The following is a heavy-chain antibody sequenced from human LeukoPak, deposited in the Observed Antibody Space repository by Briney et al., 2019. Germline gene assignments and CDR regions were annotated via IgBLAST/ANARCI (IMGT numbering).Heavy chain of an antibody. CDR2: IIPILGIA. Sequence: ASVKVSCKASGGTFSSYAISWVRPAPGQGLEWMGRIIPILGIANYAQKFQGRVTITADKSTSTAYMELSSLRSEDTAVYYCARAPRGYCSSTSCYRYYFDYWGQGTLVTVSS. CDR1: GGTFSSYA. V-gene: IGHV1-69*04. J-gene: IGHJ4*02. D-gene: IGHD2-2*01. CDR3: ARAPRGYCSSTSCYRYYFDY.